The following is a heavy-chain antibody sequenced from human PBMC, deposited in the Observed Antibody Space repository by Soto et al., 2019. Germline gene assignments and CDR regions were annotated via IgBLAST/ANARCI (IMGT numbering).Heavy chain of an antibody. V-gene: IGHV1-3*01. CDR1: GYTFTSYA. CDR2: INAGNGNT. Sequence: ASVKVSCKASGYTFTSYAMHWVRQAPGQRLEWMGWINAGNGNTKYSQKFQGRVTITRDTSASTAYMELSSLRSEDTAVYYCAKGTVGSTLQPYYFDFWGQGTLVTVSS. CDR3: AKGTVGSTLQPYYFDF. J-gene: IGHJ4*02. D-gene: IGHD6-13*01.